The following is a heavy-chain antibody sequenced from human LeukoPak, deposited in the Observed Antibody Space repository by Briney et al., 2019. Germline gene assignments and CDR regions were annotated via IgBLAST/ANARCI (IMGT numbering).Heavy chain of an antibody. CDR3: ASSIAAAAGDAFDI. D-gene: IGHD6-13*01. Sequence: SVKVSCKAAGGTFSSYAISWVRQAPGQGLEWMGRIIPILDIANYAQKFQGRVTITADKSASTAYMELSSLRSEDTAVYYCASSIAAAAGDAFDIWGQGTMVTVSS. J-gene: IGHJ3*02. CDR2: IIPILDIA. CDR1: GGTFSSYA. V-gene: IGHV1-69*04.